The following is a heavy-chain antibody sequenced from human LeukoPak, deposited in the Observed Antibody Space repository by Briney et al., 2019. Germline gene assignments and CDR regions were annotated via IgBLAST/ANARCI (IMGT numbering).Heavy chain of an antibody. CDR1: GGTFSSYA. CDR3: ARAGEACSGGSCYGNWFDP. Sequence: ASVKVSCKASGGTFSSYAISWVRQAPGQGLEWMGIINPSGGSTSYAQKFQGRVTMTRDVSTSTVYMELSSLRSEDTAVYYCARAGEACSGGSCYGNWFDPWGQGTLVTVSS. CDR2: INPSGGST. V-gene: IGHV1-46*01. D-gene: IGHD2-15*01. J-gene: IGHJ5*02.